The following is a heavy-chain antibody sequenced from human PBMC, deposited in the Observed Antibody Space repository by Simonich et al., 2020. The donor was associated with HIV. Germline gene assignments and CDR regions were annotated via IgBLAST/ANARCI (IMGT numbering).Heavy chain of an antibody. CDR3: ARVGKGSGMGALDV. V-gene: IGHV3-30*07. CDR2: ISYDGSNK. Sequence: QVQLVESGGGVVQPGRSLRLSCAASGFTFSSSAMHWVRQAPGKGLEWVAVISYDGSNKYYADSVKGRFTISRDNSKNTLYLQMNSRRAEDTAVYYCARVGKGSGMGALDVWGKGTTVTVSS. D-gene: IGHD3-10*01. J-gene: IGHJ6*04. CDR1: GFTFSSSA.